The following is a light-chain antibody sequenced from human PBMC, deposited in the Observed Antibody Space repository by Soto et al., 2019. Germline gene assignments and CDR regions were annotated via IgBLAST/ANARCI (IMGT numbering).Light chain of an antibody. V-gene: IGLV2-8*01. CDR3: SSYAGSSNV. CDR1: SSDDGGYNY. Sequence: QSVLTQPPAASGSPGQTVAICCTGTSSDDGGYNYVSWYQQHPGKAPKLMIYEVNKRPSGVPDRFSGSKSGNTASLTVSGLQAEDEADYYCSSYAGSSNVFGTGTKVTVL. CDR2: EVN. J-gene: IGLJ1*01.